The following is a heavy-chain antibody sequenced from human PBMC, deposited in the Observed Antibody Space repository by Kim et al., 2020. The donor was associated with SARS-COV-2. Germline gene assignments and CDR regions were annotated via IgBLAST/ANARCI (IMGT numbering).Heavy chain of an antibody. CDR1: GFTFSNFS. V-gene: IGHV3-11*01. Sequence: GGSLRLSCAASGFTFSNFSMTWLRQAPGKGPEWISRISGSGSTTDYADSVKGRFTISRDNAKNSLYLQMSSLGAEDTAVYYCARLRGSVAAPRDAFYW. CDR3: ARLRGSVAAPRDAFYW. D-gene: IGHD2-15*01. J-gene: IGHJ2*01. CDR2: ISGSGSTT.